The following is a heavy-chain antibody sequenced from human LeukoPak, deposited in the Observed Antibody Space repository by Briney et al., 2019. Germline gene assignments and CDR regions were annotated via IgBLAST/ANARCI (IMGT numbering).Heavy chain of an antibody. J-gene: IGHJ6*03. Sequence: AXVKVSCKASGDTFSSYTISWVRQAPGQGLEWMGVINPSGGSTIYAQKFKGRVTMTRDTSTSTVYMELSSLRSEDTAVYYCATGGSTVTTFYYYYMDVWGKGTTVTVSS. D-gene: IGHD4-11*01. CDR1: GDTFSSYT. V-gene: IGHV1-46*01. CDR3: ATGGSTVTTFYYYYMDV. CDR2: INPSGGST.